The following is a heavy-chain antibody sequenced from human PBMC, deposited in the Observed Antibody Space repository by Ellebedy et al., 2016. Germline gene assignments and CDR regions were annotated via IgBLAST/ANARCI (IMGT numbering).Heavy chain of an antibody. V-gene: IGHV3-30*18. Sequence: GESLKISXAASGFTFSRYDIHWVRQAPGKGLEWVAVISDDGNDKYYRDSVKGRFTISRDISKNRVYLQMNSLRVEDTAVYYCAKARSPDLYNNNDGMDVWGQGTTVTVSS. D-gene: IGHD3-10*01. CDR2: ISDDGNDK. CDR1: GFTFSRYD. J-gene: IGHJ6*02. CDR3: AKARSPDLYNNNDGMDV.